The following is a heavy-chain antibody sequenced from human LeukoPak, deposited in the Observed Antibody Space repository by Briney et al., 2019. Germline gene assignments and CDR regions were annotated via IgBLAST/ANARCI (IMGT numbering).Heavy chain of an antibody. CDR1: GFTFSSYG. J-gene: IGHJ5*02. V-gene: IGHV3-30*19. Sequence: GGSLRLSCAASGFTFSSYGMHWVRQAPGKGLEWVAVISYDGSNKYYADSVKGRFTISRDNSKNTLYLQMNSLRAEDTAVYYCATFPYCSSTSCDGYWFDPWGQGTLVTVSS. CDR3: ATFPYCSSTSCDGYWFDP. D-gene: IGHD2-2*01. CDR2: ISYDGSNK.